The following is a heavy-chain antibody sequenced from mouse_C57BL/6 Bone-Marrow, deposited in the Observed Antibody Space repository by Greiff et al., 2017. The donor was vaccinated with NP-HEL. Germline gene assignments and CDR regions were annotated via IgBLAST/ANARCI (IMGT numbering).Heavy chain of an antibody. CDR3: ARLSYYYGSSFAY. CDR1: GYTFTSYG. V-gene: IGHV1-81*01. D-gene: IGHD1-1*01. CDR2: IYPRSGNT. Sequence: QVQLQQSGAELARPGASVKLSCKASGYTFTSYGISWVKQRTGQGLEWIGEIYPRSGNTYYNEKFKGKATLTADKSSSTAYMELRSLTSEDSAVYFCARLSYYYGSSFAYWGQGTLVTVSA. J-gene: IGHJ3*01.